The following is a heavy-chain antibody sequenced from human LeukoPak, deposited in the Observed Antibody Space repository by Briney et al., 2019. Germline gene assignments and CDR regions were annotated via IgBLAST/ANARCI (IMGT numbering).Heavy chain of an antibody. J-gene: IGHJ3*02. CDR3: ARGGMITFGGVIANRDAFDI. D-gene: IGHD3-16*02. V-gene: IGHV1-69*13. CDR2: IIPIFGTA. Sequence: ASVKVSCKASGGTFSSYAISWVRQAPGQGLEWMGGIIPIFGTANYAQKFQGRVTITADESTSTAYMELSSLRSEDTAVYYCARGGMITFGGVIANRDAFDIWGQGTMVTVSS. CDR1: GGTFSSYA.